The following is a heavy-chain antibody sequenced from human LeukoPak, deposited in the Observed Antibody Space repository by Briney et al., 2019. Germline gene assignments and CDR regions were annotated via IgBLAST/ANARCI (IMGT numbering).Heavy chain of an antibody. D-gene: IGHD6-25*01. CDR1: GGSISSGGYY. Sequence: SQTLSLTCTVSGGSISSGGYYWRWIRQHPGKGLEWIGYIYYSGSTYYNPSLKSRVTISVDTSKNQFSLKLSSVTAADTAVYYCARDQREAWFDPWGQGTLVTVSS. CDR3: ARDQREAWFDP. J-gene: IGHJ5*02. CDR2: IYYSGST. V-gene: IGHV4-31*03.